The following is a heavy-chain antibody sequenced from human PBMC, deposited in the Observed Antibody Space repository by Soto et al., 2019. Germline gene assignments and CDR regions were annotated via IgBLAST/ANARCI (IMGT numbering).Heavy chain of an antibody. CDR1: GGSISTGGYY. V-gene: IGHV4-31*03. Sequence: QVQLQESGPRLVKPSQTLSLTCTVSGGSISTGGYYCSWIRQHPGKGLEWIGYIYYSGSTYYNPSPKSRVSLSVATSKDQCSLKLSSVTAADTAVYYCAREPLTWGQGTLVTVSS. CDR2: IYYSGST. J-gene: IGHJ4*02. CDR3: AREPLT.